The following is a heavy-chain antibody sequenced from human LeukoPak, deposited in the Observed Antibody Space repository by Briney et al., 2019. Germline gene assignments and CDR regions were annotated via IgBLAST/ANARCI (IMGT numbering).Heavy chain of an antibody. CDR1: GSYW. D-gene: IGHD3-10*01. J-gene: IGHJ3*02. V-gene: IGHV3-74*01. CDR2: INSDGTST. Sequence: GGSLRLSCAASGSYWMHWVRQAPGKGLVWVSHINSDGTSTNYADSVKGRLTISRDNTKNTLYLQMNSLTVEDTAVYYCARETWSRGGDAFDIWGRGTMVTVSS. CDR3: ARETWSRGGDAFDI.